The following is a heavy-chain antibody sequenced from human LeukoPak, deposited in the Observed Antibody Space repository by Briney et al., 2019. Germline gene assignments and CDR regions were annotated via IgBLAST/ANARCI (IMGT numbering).Heavy chain of an antibody. D-gene: IGHD6-6*01. V-gene: IGHV4-61*02. CDR3: ARVILDAARRLVWFDP. J-gene: IGHJ5*02. Sequence: PSQTLSLTCTVSGGSISSGSYYWRWLRQPAGRGLEWIGRIYTSGSTNYNPSLKSRVTISVDTSKNQFSLKLSSVTAADTAVYYCARVILDAARRLVWFDPWGQGTLVTVSS. CDR1: GGSISSGSYY. CDR2: IYTSGST.